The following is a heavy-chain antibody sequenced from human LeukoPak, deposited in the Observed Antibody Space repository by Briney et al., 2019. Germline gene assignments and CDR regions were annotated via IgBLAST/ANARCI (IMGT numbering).Heavy chain of an antibody. CDR1: GGSITSGSYY. V-gene: IGHV4-61*02. CDR2: IYSSGST. J-gene: IGHJ1*01. Sequence: SETLSLTCTVSGGSITSGSYYWSWLRQPAGKGLEWIGRIYSSGSTSYNPSLTSRVTISVDTSKNQFSLKLSSVTAADTAVYYCARSGQVLARFGETTLGRTAEYFQHWGRGTLVTVSS. CDR3: ARSGQVLARFGETTLGRTAEYFQH. D-gene: IGHD3-10*01.